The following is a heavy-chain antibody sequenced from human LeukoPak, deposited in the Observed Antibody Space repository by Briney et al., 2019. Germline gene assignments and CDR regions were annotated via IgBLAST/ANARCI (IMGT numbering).Heavy chain of an antibody. CDR2: IYPGDSDT. V-gene: IGHV5-51*01. J-gene: IGHJ4*02. CDR1: GYSFTSYW. Sequence: GESLKISCKGSGYSFTSYWIGWVRRTPGKGLEWMGIIYPGDSDTRYSPSFQGQVTISADKSISTAYLQWSNLRASDTAIYYCARAHSNGDYRNYWGQGTLVTVSS. D-gene: IGHD4-17*01. CDR3: ARAHSNGDYRNY.